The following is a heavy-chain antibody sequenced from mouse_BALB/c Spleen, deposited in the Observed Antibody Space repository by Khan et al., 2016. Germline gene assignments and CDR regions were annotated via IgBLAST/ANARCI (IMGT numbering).Heavy chain of an antibody. J-gene: IGHJ3*01. Sequence: EVQLQESGPGLVKPSQSLSLTCTVTGYSITSDYAWNWIRQFPGKKLEWMGYISYSGSTSYNPSLKSRISITRDTSKNQFFLQLNSVTTEDTATYYCAINWDEEDYWGQGTLVTVSA. CDR3: AINWDEEDY. D-gene: IGHD4-1*02. CDR1: GYSITSDYA. CDR2: ISYSGST. V-gene: IGHV3-2*02.